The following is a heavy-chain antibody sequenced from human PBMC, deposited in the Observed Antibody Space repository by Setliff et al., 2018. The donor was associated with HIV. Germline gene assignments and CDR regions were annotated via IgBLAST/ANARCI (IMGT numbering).Heavy chain of an antibody. V-gene: IGHV4-38-2*02. CDR2: ISHSGTV. J-gene: IGHJ4*02. CDR3: AKILTGYYIDY. CDR1: AYSINSGDY. Sequence: SSETLSLTCTVSAYSINSGDYWGWIRQSPGKGLGWIGTISHSGTVYYNPSLESRVTMSVDTSKNQFSLQLSSVTAADTAVYYCAKILTGYYIDYWGQGTLVTVSS. D-gene: IGHD3-9*01.